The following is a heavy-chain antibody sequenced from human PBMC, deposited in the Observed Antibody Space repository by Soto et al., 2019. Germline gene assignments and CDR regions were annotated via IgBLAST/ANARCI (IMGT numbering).Heavy chain of an antibody. J-gene: IGHJ4*02. CDR1: GGSISSSSYY. V-gene: IGHV4-39*01. CDR2: IYYSGTT. Sequence: SETLSLTCTVSGGSISSSSYYWGWIRQTPGKGLEWIGSIYYSGTTNYDPSLKSRVSIAVDTSKNQFSLRLSSVTAVDTAIDYCARLRGYCSGGSCYHFDCWGQGTLVTVSS. CDR3: ARLRGYCSGGSCYHFDC. D-gene: IGHD2-15*01.